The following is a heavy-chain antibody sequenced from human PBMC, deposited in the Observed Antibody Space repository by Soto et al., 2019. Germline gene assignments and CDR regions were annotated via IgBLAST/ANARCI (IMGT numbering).Heavy chain of an antibody. J-gene: IGHJ4*02. D-gene: IGHD3-9*01. CDR1: GFTFDDYA. CDR2: ISYDGSNK. V-gene: IGHV3-30*18. Sequence: HPGGSLRLSCAASGFTFDDYAMHWVRQAPGKGLEWVAVISYDGSNKYYADSVKGRFTISRDNSKNTLYLQMNSLRAEDTAVYYCAKTREGLRYFDWLSSLTGSFDYWGQGTLVTVPQ. CDR3: AKTREGLRYFDWLSSLTGSFDY.